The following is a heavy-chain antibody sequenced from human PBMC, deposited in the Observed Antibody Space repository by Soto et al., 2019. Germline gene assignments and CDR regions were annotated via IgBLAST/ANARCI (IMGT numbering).Heavy chain of an antibody. D-gene: IGHD2-15*01. J-gene: IGHJ5*02. CDR1: GYTFTSYA. Sequence: QVQLVQSGAEVKKPGASVKVSCKASGYTFTSYAMHWVRQAPGQRLEWMGWINAGNGNTKYSQKFQGRVTITRDTSASTAYMELSSLRSEDTAVYYCARNVCGSCYSGWFDPWGQGTLVTVSS. CDR2: INAGNGNT. V-gene: IGHV1-3*01. CDR3: ARNVCGSCYSGWFDP.